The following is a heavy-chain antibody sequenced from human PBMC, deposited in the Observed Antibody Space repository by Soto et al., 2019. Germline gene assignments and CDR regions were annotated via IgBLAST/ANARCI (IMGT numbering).Heavy chain of an antibody. J-gene: IGHJ6*02. D-gene: IGHD6-19*01. V-gene: IGHV1-69*13. CDR3: ARDPLVGYSSGWQSYRNSVGGMDV. CDR2: IIPIFGTA. CDR1: GGPLRSHG. Sequence: ASVKVSCKASGGPLRSHGISWVRQAPGQGLQWMGEIIPIFGTANDAKNFQGRVTITADESTSTAYMELSGLRSEDTAVYYCARDPLVGYSSGWQSYRNSVGGMDVWGQGTAVTVSS.